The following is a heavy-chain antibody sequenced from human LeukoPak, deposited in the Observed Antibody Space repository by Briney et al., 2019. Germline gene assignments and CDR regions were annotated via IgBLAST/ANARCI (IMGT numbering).Heavy chain of an antibody. J-gene: IGHJ6*02. V-gene: IGHV3-30*18. CDR3: AKDSSGNGMDV. CDR1: GFTFSRYW. CDR2: ISYDGSNK. D-gene: IGHD6-19*01. Sequence: GGSLRLSCAASGFTFSRYWMHWVRQAPGKGLEWVAVISYDGSNKYYADSVKGRFTISRDNSKNTLYLQMNSLRAEDTAVYYCAKDSSGNGMDVWGQGTTVTVSS.